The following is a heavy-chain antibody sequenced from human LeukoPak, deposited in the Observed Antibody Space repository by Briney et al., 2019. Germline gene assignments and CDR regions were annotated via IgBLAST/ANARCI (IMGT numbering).Heavy chain of an antibody. V-gene: IGHV4-4*07. Sequence: SETLSLTCTVSGGSISSYYWSWIRQPAGKGLEWIGRIYTSGSTNYNPSLKSRVTMPVDTSKNQFSLKLSSVTAADTAVYYCARGGITMVRGVTVDYYYYYYMDVWGKGTTVTVSS. CDR3: ARGGITMVRGVTVDYYYYYYMDV. J-gene: IGHJ6*03. D-gene: IGHD3-10*01. CDR1: GGSISSYY. CDR2: IYTSGST.